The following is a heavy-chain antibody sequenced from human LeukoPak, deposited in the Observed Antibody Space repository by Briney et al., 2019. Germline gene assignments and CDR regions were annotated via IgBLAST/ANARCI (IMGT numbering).Heavy chain of an antibody. CDR2: IYSGGST. CDR1: GFTVSSNY. V-gene: IGHV3-53*01. Sequence: LSGGSLRLSCAASGFTVSSNYMSWVRQAPGKGLEWVSVIYSGGSTYYADSVKGRFTISRDSSKNTLYLQMNSLRAEDTAVYYCARDRRFLEWLLPDYYGMDVWGQGTTVTVSS. J-gene: IGHJ6*02. D-gene: IGHD3-3*01. CDR3: ARDRRFLEWLLPDYYGMDV.